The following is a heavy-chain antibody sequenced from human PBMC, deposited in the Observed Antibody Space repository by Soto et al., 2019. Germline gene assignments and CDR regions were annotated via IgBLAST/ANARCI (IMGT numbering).Heavy chain of an antibody. Sequence: QVQLVESGGGVVQPERSLRLSCAASGFTFSSYGMHWVRQAPGKGLEWVAVIWYDGSEKYYADSVKGRFTISRDNSKNTLYLQMNSLRAEDTAVYYCARDNGDYDRAFDIWGQGTLVTVSS. V-gene: IGHV3-33*01. CDR1: GFTFSSYG. CDR2: IWYDGSEK. D-gene: IGHD4-17*01. CDR3: ARDNGDYDRAFDI. J-gene: IGHJ3*02.